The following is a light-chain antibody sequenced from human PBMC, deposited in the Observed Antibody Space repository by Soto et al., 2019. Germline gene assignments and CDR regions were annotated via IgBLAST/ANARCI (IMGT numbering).Light chain of an antibody. J-gene: IGKJ1*01. CDR3: QQYNNWPWT. V-gene: IGKV1-5*01. CDR1: QSISSW. Sequence: DIEMTQSPSTLSASLGDRVTITCGASQSISSWLAWYQQKPGKAPKLLIYDASSLESGVPSRFRGSGSGTEFTLTISSLQSEDFELYYCQQYNNWPWTFGQGTKVDIK. CDR2: DAS.